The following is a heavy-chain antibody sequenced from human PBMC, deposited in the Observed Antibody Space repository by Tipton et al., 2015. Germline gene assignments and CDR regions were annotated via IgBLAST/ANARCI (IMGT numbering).Heavy chain of an antibody. V-gene: IGHV4-39*01. CDR3: ARQNIVGNTGRHFDH. D-gene: IGHD5-12*01. CDR1: GGSISSDNRY. CDR2: IYYSGST. Sequence: TLSLTCTVSGGSISSDNRYWGWIRQPPGKGLEWIGNIYYSGSTYYKTSLKSRVTISVDPSKNQFSLKLSSVTAADTSVYYCARQNIVGNTGRHFDHWGQGTLVTVSS. J-gene: IGHJ4*02.